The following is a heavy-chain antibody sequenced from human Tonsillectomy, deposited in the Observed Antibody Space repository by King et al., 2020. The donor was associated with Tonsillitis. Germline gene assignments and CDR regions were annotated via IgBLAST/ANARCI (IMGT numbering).Heavy chain of an antibody. D-gene: IGHD1-26*01. J-gene: IGHJ4*02. CDR2: ISDSGSDV. V-gene: IGHV3-21*06. CDR3: TRGGWGDY. Sequence: VQLVESGGGLVKPGGSLRLSCAASGFTFSTYSMTWVRQAPGKGLEWVSSISDSGSDVDYADSVKGRFTISRGNAKNTLYLQMNSPRAEDTAFYYCTRGGWGDYWGQGTLAT. CDR1: GFTFSTYS.